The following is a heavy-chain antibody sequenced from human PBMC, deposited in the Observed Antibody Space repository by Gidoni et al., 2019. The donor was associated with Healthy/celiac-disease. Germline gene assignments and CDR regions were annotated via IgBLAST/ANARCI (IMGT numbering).Heavy chain of an antibody. D-gene: IGHD3-3*01. CDR1: GFTFSSYW. CDR2: RKQDGSEK. V-gene: IGHV3-7*03. J-gene: IGHJ4*02. Sequence: EVQLVESGGGLVQPWGSLRLSCAASGFTFSSYWMSWVRQAPGKGLEWVANRKQDGSEKYYVDSVKGRFTISRDNAKNSLYLQMNSLRAEDTAVYYCASTIFGVVIAGYWGQGTLVTVSS. CDR3: ASTIFGVVIAGY.